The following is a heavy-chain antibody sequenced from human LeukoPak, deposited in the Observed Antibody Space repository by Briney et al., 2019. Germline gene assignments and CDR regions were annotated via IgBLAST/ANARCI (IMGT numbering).Heavy chain of an antibody. D-gene: IGHD4-17*01. CDR2: IFPADSDT. CDR1: GYSFATYW. CDR3: ARPTYADHLDDN. Sequence: GESLKISCKASGYSFATYWIGWVRQMPGKGLEWMGIIFPADSDTRYSPSFQGQVTISADKPTTTAYLQWRSLKASDTAMYYCARPTYADHLDDNWGQGTLVTVSS. J-gene: IGHJ4*02. V-gene: IGHV5-51*01.